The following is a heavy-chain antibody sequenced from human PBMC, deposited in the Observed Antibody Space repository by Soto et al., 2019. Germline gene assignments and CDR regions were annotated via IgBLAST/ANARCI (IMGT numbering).Heavy chain of an antibody. J-gene: IGHJ5*02. Sequence: QVQLVQSGTEVKKPGASVKVSCKASGYTFTSYGIHWVRQAPGQRLEWMGWINAANGDTKYSPKFQGRVTITRDTSTSTAYMELRSLRSDDTAVYYCARVVTMVRGVINWFDPWGQGTLVTVSS. CDR2: INAANGDT. D-gene: IGHD3-10*01. CDR3: ARVVTMVRGVINWFDP. CDR1: GYTFTSYG. V-gene: IGHV1-3*01.